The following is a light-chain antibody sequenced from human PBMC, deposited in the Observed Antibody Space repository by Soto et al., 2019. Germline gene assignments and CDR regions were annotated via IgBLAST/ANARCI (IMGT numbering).Light chain of an antibody. CDR3: QKYNSATLT. Sequence: DIQMTQSPSSLSASVGDRVTITCRASQGISNFLAWYQQRPGKVHKLLIYGASTLHSGVPSRFSGSGSGTDFTLTISSLQPEDVATYYCQKYNSATLTFGGGTKVEIK. J-gene: IGKJ4*01. CDR1: QGISNF. CDR2: GAS. V-gene: IGKV1-27*01.